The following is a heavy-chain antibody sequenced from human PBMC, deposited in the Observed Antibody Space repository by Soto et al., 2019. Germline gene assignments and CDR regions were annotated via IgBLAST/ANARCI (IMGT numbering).Heavy chain of an antibody. V-gene: IGHV4-31*01. CDR3: AGGSDCSGGSCYLDY. CDR1: GGSISSGGYY. CDR2: IYYSGST. J-gene: IGHJ4*02. D-gene: IGHD2-15*01. Sequence: QVQLQESGPGLVKPSQTLSLTCTVSGGSISSGGYYWSWIRQHPGKGLEWIGYIYYSGSTYYNPTPKSLVTISVDTSTNQFSLKLSSVTAADTAVYYCAGGSDCSGGSCYLDYWGQGTLVTVSS.